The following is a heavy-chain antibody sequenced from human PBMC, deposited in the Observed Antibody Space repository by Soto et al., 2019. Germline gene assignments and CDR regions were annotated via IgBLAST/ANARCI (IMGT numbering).Heavy chain of an antibody. CDR3: ARGGSSDWQVALDI. CDR2: IKHSGNS. J-gene: IGHJ3*02. Sequence: SETLSLTCDVSAGSFSHYYWNWIRQSPGKGLEWIGKIKHSGNSNYNPSLRSRVSISVDMSKNQFSLRLTSVTAADTAVYYCARGGSSDWQVALDIWGQGTMVTVSS. V-gene: IGHV4-34*01. D-gene: IGHD6-19*01. CDR1: AGSFSHYY.